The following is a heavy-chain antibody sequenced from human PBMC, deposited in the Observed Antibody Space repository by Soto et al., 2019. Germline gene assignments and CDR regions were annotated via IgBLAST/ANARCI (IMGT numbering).Heavy chain of an antibody. V-gene: IGHV1-69*01. Sequence: QVQLVQSGAEVRKPGSSVMVSCKVSGGTFRTHGFSWVRQAPGQGLEWIGGNIPIFDIVAYAQKFQGRVTITADDSTNTAHMEMSGLTSEDTAVSFCARERGSMTVNKMHHALDVWGQGTTVTVSS. CDR2: NIPIFDIV. D-gene: IGHD3-16*01. J-gene: IGHJ6*02. CDR3: ARERGSMTVNKMHHALDV. CDR1: GGTFRTHG.